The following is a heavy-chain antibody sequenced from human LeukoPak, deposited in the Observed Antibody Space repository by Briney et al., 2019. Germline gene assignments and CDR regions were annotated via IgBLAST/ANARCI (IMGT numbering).Heavy chain of an antibody. CDR2: INHSGST. Sequence: SETLSLTCGVYGGSFSGYYWSWIRQPPGKGLEWIGEINHSGSTNYNPSLKSRVTISVDTSKNQFSLKLSSVTAADTAVYYCARGPPRMVRGVIADYVEHWGQGTLVTVSS. CDR3: ARGPPRMVRGVIADYVEH. D-gene: IGHD3-10*01. J-gene: IGHJ4*02. V-gene: IGHV4-34*01. CDR1: GGSFSGYY.